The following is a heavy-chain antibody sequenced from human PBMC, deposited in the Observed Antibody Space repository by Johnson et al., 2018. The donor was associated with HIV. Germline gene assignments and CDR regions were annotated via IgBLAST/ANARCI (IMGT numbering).Heavy chain of an antibody. V-gene: IGHV3-9*01. CDR2: ISWNSGSI. D-gene: IGHD3-10*01. CDR3: ARCGSLLWSGPGAFYI. J-gene: IGHJ3*02. Sequence: VQLVESGGGLVQPGRSLRLFCAASGFTFDDYAMHWVWQAPGEGLEWVSGISWNSGSIGYADSVKGRFTISRDKSNNTLYLQMDSLRAEDTAVYFCARCGSLLWSGPGAFYIWGQGAMVTVSS. CDR1: GFTFDDYA.